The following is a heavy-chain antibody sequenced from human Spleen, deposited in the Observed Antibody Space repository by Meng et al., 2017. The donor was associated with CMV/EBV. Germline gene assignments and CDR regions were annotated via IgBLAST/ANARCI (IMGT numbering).Heavy chain of an antibody. CDR3: ARVVYYDNSGYSL. Sequence: CAASGFTFSTYNMNWVRQAPGKGLEWVSSISSGSNYIYYADSVKGRFTISRDNANNSLYLQMNSLRAEDTAVYYCARVVYYDNSGYSLWGQGTLVTVSS. D-gene: IGHD3-22*01. V-gene: IGHV3-21*01. J-gene: IGHJ4*02. CDR2: ISSGSNYI. CDR1: GFTFSTYN.